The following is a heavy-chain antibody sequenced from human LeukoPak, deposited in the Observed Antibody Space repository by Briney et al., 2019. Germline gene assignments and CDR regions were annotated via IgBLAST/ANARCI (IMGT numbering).Heavy chain of an antibody. D-gene: IGHD6-19*01. CDR3: ARHLGLTSGWYDY. V-gene: IGHV5-51*01. CDR2: IYPGDSDT. Sequence: MTGESLKISCKGSGYSFTSYWIGWVRQMPGKGLEWMGIIYPGDSDTRYSPSFQGQVTISADTSISTAYLQWSSLRASDTAMYYCARHLGLTSGWYDYWGQGTLVTVSS. J-gene: IGHJ4*02. CDR1: GYSFTSYW.